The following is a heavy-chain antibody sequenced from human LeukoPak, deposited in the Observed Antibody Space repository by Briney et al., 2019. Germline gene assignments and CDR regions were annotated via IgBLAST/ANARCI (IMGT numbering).Heavy chain of an antibody. CDR3: ARDMVVPAAMMRAYYYYYMDV. D-gene: IGHD2-2*01. J-gene: IGHJ6*03. CDR1: GFTFSSYS. V-gene: IGHV3-21*01. CDR2: ISSSSSYI. Sequence: GGSLRLSCAAPGFTFSSYSMNWVRQAPGKGLEWVSSISSSSSYIYYADSVKGRFTISRDNAKNSLYLQMNSLRAEDTAVYYCARDMVVPAAMMRAYYYYYMDVWGKGTTVTVSS.